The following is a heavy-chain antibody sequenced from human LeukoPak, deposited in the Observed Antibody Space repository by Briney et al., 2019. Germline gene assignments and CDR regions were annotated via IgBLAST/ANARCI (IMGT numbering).Heavy chain of an antibody. J-gene: IGHJ3*02. V-gene: IGHV1-46*01. Sequence: ASVKVSCKAFGYTFTSNYMHWVRQAPGQGPEWMGVISPSGGSTTYAQKFQGRVTITRNTSISTAYMELSSLRSEDTAVYYCATWFGEESDIWGQGTMVTVSS. CDR1: GYTFTSNY. CDR2: ISPSGGST. CDR3: ATWFGEESDI. D-gene: IGHD3-10*01.